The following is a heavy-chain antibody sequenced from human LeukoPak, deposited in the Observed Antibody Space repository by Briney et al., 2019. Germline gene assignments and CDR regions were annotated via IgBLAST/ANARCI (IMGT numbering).Heavy chain of an antibody. V-gene: IGHV1-2*02. CDR3: ARGLFRLRPYYYDSSGYYSH. CDR2: INPNSDGT. CDR1: GYTFTDYY. J-gene: IGHJ4*02. D-gene: IGHD3-22*01. Sequence: GASVKVSCKASGYTFTDYYMHWVRQAPGQGLEWMGWINPNSDGTNYAQNFQGRVTMTRDTSISTAYMELSSLRSDDTAVYYCARGLFRLRPYYYDSSGYYSHWGQGTLVTVSS.